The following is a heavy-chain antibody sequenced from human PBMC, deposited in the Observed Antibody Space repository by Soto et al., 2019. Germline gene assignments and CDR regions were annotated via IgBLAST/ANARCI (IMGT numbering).Heavy chain of an antibody. D-gene: IGHD3-22*01. CDR2: IKQDGSEK. Sequence: GSLRLSCAASGFTFSSYWMSWVRQAPGKGLEWVANIKQDGSEKYYVDSVKGRFTISRDNAKNSLNLQMNSLRAEDTAVYYCARVTDYYESSGYFDHWGQGTLVTVSS. J-gene: IGHJ4*02. CDR1: GFTFSSYW. V-gene: IGHV3-7*01. CDR3: ARVTDYYESSGYFDH.